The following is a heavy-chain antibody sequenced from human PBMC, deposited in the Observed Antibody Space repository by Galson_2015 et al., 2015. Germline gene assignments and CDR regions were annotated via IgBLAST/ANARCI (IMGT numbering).Heavy chain of an antibody. D-gene: IGHD4-17*01. CDR3: AKDPNGDYVGAFDT. Sequence: SLRLSCAASGFTFSNYGMHWVRQAPGKGLEWVAVIYLDGITRYYADSVKGRFTISRDNSRNTLFLQMSSLRVEDTAIYYCAKDPNGDYVGAFDTWGHGTLVTVSS. CDR1: GFTFSNYG. CDR2: IYLDGITR. V-gene: IGHV3-30*18. J-gene: IGHJ3*02.